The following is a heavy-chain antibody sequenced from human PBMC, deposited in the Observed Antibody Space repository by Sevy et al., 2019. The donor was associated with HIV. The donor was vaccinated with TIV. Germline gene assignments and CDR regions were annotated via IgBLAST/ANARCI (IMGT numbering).Heavy chain of an antibody. CDR3: ARELISGRYYGMDV. CDR2: IYYTGST. Sequence: ETLSLTCTVSGGSISSYYWNWIRQSPGKGLEWIGYIYYTGSTNYNPSLKSRVTISVDTSNNQFSLKLTSVTAADTAVYYCARELISGRYYGMDVWGQGTTVTVSS. J-gene: IGHJ6*02. CDR1: GGSISSYY. V-gene: IGHV4-59*01. D-gene: IGHD6-19*01.